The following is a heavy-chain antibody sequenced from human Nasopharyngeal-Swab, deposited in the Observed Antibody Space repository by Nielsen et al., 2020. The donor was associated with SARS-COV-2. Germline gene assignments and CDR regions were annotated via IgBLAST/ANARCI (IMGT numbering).Heavy chain of an antibody. V-gene: IGHV3-23*01. Sequence: GESLKISCAASGFTFSSYAMSRVRQAPGKGLEWVSAISGSGGSTYYADSVEGRFTISRDNSKNTLYLQMNSLRAEDTAVYYCAKSLGQLLEWFTYDILTGYYSDAFDIWGQGTMVTVSS. CDR1: GFTFSSYA. CDR2: ISGSGGST. CDR3: AKSLGQLLEWFTYDILTGYYSDAFDI. J-gene: IGHJ3*02. D-gene: IGHD3-9*01.